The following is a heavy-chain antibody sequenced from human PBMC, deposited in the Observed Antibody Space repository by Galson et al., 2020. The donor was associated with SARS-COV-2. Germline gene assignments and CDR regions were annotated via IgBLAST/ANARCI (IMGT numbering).Heavy chain of an antibody. Sequence: GESLKISCAASGFTLSSYDMHWVRQATGNGLEWVSAIGTAGDTYYPGSVKGRFTISRENAKNSLYLQMNSLRAGDTAVYYCARELAYYGMDVWGQGTTVTVSS. CDR3: ARELAYYGMDV. CDR1: GFTLSSYD. V-gene: IGHV3-13*01. D-gene: IGHD2-21*01. CDR2: IGTAGDT. J-gene: IGHJ6*02.